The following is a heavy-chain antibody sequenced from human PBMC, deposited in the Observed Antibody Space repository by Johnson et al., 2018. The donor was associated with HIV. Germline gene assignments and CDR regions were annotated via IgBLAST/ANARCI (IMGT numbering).Heavy chain of an antibody. D-gene: IGHD3-22*01. CDR2: IKQDGSEK. Sequence: VQLVESGGGLVQPGGSLRLSCAASGFTFSSYWMSWVRQAPGKGLEWVANIKQDGSEKYYVDSVKGRFTISRDNAKNSLYLQMNSLRAEEKAVYYCERVKFSDYYDSSGYRFPDAFESWGQGTMVTVSS. J-gene: IGHJ3*02. V-gene: IGHV3-7*01. CDR3: ERVKFSDYYDSSGYRFPDAFES. CDR1: GFTFSSYW.